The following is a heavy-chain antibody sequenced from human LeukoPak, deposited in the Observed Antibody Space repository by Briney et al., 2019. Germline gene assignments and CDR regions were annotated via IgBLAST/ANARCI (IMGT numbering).Heavy chain of an antibody. CDR2: INRSGST. CDR3: ARGVDVAKTYYYDSSGPAAFDI. J-gene: IGHJ3*02. CDR1: GGSFSGYY. Sequence: SETLSLTCAVYGGSFSGYYWSWIRQPPGKGLEWIGEINRSGSTNYNPSLKSRVTISVDTSKNQFSLKLSSVTAADTAVYYCARGVDVAKTYYYDSSGPAAFDIWGQGTMVTVSS. V-gene: IGHV4-34*01. D-gene: IGHD3-22*01.